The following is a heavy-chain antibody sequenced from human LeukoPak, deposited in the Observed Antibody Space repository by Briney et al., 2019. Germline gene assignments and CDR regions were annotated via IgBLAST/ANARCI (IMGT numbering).Heavy chain of an antibody. Sequence: ASVKVSCKASGYTFTSYDINWVRQATGQGLEWMGWMNPNSGNTGYAQKFQGRVTITRNTSISTAYMELRSLRSDDTAVYYCASDDGYTPPIRWGQGTLVTVSS. CDR1: GYTFTSYD. CDR3: ASDDGYTPPIR. D-gene: IGHD5-12*01. CDR2: MNPNSGNT. J-gene: IGHJ4*02. V-gene: IGHV1-8*03.